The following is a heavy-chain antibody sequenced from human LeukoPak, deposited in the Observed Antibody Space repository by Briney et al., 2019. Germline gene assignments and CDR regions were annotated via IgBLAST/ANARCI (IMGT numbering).Heavy chain of an antibody. CDR1: GFTFSSYA. D-gene: IGHD6-19*01. V-gene: IGHV3-30*04. J-gene: IGHJ4*02. Sequence: PGGSLRLSCAASGFTFSSYAMHWVRQAPGKGLEWVAVISYDGSNKYYADSVKGRFTISRDNSKNTLYLQVNSLRAEDTAVYYCARGGYSSAWYYFDYGGREPLVTVPS. CDR3: ARGGYSSAWYYFDY. CDR2: ISYDGSNK.